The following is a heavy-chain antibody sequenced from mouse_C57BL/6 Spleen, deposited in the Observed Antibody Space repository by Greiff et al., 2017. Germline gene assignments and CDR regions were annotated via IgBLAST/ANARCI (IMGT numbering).Heavy chain of an antibody. D-gene: IGHD2-4*01. CDR2: ISSGSSTI. J-gene: IGHJ2*01. CDR3: ARAVYDYDEGYFDY. V-gene: IGHV5-17*01. CDR1: GFTFSDYG. Sequence: EVQLVESGGGLVKPGGSLKLSCAASGFTFSDYGMHWVRQAPEKGLEWVAYISSGSSTIYYADTVKGRFTMSRANAKNTLFLQMTSLRSEDTAMYYCARAVYDYDEGYFDYWGQGTTLTVSS.